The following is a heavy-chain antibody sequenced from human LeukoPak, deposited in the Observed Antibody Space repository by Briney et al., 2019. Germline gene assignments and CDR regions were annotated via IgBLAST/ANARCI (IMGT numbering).Heavy chain of an antibody. J-gene: IGHJ4*02. Sequence: GGSLRLSCAASGTTFSFYAMSWVRQAPGKGLEWVSTISGSGGSTYFADSVKGRFTISRDNSKNTLYLQMNSLGAEDTAIYYCAKETYSYDSSGYSDTAFDHWGQGTLVTVSS. CDR2: ISGSGGST. D-gene: IGHD3-22*01. V-gene: IGHV3-23*01. CDR3: AKETYSYDSSGYSDTAFDH. CDR1: GTTFSFYA.